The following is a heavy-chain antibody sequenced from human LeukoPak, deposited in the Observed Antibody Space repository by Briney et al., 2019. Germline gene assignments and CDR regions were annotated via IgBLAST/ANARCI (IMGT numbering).Heavy chain of an antibody. CDR1: GGSINYYY. CDR2: IYYSGST. Sequence: SESLSLTCTVSGGSINYYYWSWIRQPPGKGLEWIGYIYYSGSTNYNPSLKSRVTISVDTSKNQFSLNLSSVTAADTAVYYCARDFYGSKSYYNVGTFDIWGQGTMVTVSS. J-gene: IGHJ3*02. V-gene: IGHV4-59*01. D-gene: IGHD3-10*01. CDR3: ARDFYGSKSYYNVGTFDI.